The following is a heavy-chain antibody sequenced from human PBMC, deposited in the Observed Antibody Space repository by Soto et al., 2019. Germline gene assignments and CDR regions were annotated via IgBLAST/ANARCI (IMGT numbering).Heavy chain of an antibody. J-gene: IGHJ3*02. D-gene: IGHD3-10*01. CDR2: TYPGDSDT. CDR1: GYSFTSYW. Sequence: PGESLKISCKGSGYSFTSYWIGWVRQMPGKGLEWMGITYPGDSDTRYSPSFQGQVTISADKSISTAYLQWSSLKASDTAMYYCARQVYLYYGSGSYYTQDAFDIWGQGTMVTVSS. V-gene: IGHV5-51*01. CDR3: ARQVYLYYGSGSYYTQDAFDI.